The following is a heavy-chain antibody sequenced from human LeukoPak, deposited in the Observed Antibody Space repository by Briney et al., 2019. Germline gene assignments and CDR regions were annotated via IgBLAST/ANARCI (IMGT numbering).Heavy chain of an antibody. V-gene: IGHV1-24*01. J-gene: IGHJ4*02. CDR3: ATDGIAAAGTRSY. D-gene: IGHD6-13*01. CDR2: FDPEDGET. Sequence: ASVKVSCKASGYPFSAHFLNWVRQAPGQGLEWMGGFDPEDGETIYAQKFQGRVTMTEDTSTDTAYMELSSLRSEDTAVYYCATDGIAAAGTRSYWGQGTLVTVSS. CDR1: GYPFSAHF.